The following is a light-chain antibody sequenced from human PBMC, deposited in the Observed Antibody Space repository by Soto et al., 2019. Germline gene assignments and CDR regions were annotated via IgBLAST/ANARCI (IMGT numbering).Light chain of an antibody. CDR2: EVN. CDR1: SSDIGSYNR. J-gene: IGLJ1*01. CDR3: SSFTTSDTYV. Sequence: QSVLTQPPSVSGSPGQSVTISCTGTSSDIGSYNRVSWYQQPPGAAPKLMICEVNNRPSGVPERFSGSKSGNTASLTIFGLQAEDEADYYCSSFTTSDTYVFGTGTQVTVL. V-gene: IGLV2-18*02.